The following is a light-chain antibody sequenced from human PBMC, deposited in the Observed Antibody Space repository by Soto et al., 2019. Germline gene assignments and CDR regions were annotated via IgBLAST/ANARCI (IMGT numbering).Light chain of an antibody. Sequence: EIVLTQSPATLSLPPGERATLSCRASQSVDSNYLAWYQQKPGQAPRLLIYAASSRATGIPDRFSGSGSGTDFTLTISRLEPEDFAVYYCQQYDNSLYTFGQGTKLEIK. V-gene: IGKV3-20*01. CDR2: AAS. CDR1: QSVDSNY. CDR3: QQYDNSLYT. J-gene: IGKJ2*01.